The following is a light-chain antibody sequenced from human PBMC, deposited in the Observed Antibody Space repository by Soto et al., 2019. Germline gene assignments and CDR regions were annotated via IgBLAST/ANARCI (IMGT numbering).Light chain of an antibody. J-gene: IGKJ5*01. CDR3: QQSYSTPIT. CDR2: AAS. Sequence: IQVTQSPSSLSASIGDRVTITCRASQSISSYLNWYQQKPGKAPKLLIYAASSLQSGVPSRFSGSGSGTDFTLTISSLQPEDFATYYCQQSYSTPITFGQGTLLEIK. V-gene: IGKV1-39*01. CDR1: QSISSY.